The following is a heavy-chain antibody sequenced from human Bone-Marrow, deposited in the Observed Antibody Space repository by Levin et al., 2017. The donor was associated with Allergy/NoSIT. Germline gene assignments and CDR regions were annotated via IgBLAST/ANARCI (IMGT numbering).Heavy chain of an antibody. J-gene: IGHJ4*02. CDR3: ARDFGVKYGSGWYAVGLDY. Sequence: PGGSLRLSCAASGFSGYSMNWVRQAPGKGLEWVSYVSGVGETIYYGDSVKGRFSISRDNVKNLVYLQMNSLRADDTAVYYCARDFGVKYGSGWYAVGLDYWGQGALVTVSS. D-gene: IGHD6-19*01. CDR2: VSGVGETI. V-gene: IGHV3-48*01. CDR1: GFSGYS.